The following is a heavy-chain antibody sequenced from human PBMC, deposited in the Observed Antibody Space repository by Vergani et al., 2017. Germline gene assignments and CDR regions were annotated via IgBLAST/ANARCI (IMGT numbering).Heavy chain of an antibody. CDR2: INTNGDYT. V-gene: IGHV3-23*01. Sequence: EVQLLESGGDLKQPGASLRLSCAASGFSFTTYALSWVRQAPGKGLEWVASINTNGDYTRYGDSVKGRFTISRDNSKSPLYLQMNSLRAKDTAIYYCAKGGWNYWFDSWGQGTLVIVS. CDR3: AKGGWNYWFDS. CDR1: GFSFTTYA. D-gene: IGHD1-1*01. J-gene: IGHJ5*01.